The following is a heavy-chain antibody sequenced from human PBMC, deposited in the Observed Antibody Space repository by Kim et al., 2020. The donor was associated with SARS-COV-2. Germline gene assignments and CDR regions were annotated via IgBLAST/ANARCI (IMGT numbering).Heavy chain of an antibody. CDR1: GFTFGIYS. V-gene: IGHV3-23*01. CDR2: ISGVDRGT. J-gene: IGHJ5*02. CDR3: ARCPGDSAAGTAHLDP. D-gene: IGHD6-13*01. Sequence: GGSLRLSCATSGFTFGIYSMSWIRQAPGKGLEWISTISGVDRGTLYVDSVKGRFTISRDDAKNMLYLQMISLRAEDTAIYYCARCPGDSAAGTAHLDPWGQGPLVTVSS.